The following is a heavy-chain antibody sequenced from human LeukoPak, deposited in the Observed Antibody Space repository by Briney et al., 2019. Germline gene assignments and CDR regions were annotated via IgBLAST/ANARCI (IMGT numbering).Heavy chain of an antibody. Sequence: GGSLRLSCAASGFTFSSYAMSWVRQAPGKGLEWVSAISGSGGSTYYADSVKGRFTISRDNSKNTLYLQMNSLRAEDTAVYYCAKNALTRYCSSTSCYPSLFDYWGQGTLVTVSS. CDR2: ISGSGGST. V-gene: IGHV3-23*01. D-gene: IGHD2-2*01. J-gene: IGHJ4*02. CDR1: GFTFSSYA. CDR3: AKNALTRYCSSTSCYPSLFDY.